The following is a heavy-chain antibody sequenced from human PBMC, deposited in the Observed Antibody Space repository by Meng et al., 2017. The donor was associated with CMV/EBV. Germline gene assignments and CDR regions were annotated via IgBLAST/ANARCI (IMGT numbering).Heavy chain of an antibody. D-gene: IGHD6-19*01. CDR2: VSWNGSRT. Sequence: ETLSLTCAASGFTFSNSDMNWVRQAPGKGLEWVSGVSWNGSRTHYADSVKGRFIISRDNSRNFLYQQMNSLRPEDMAVYYCARDPEQWLDDFDYWGQGTLVTVSS. CDR3: ARDPEQWLDDFDY. J-gene: IGHJ4*02. V-gene: IGHV3-19*01. CDR1: GFTFSNSD.